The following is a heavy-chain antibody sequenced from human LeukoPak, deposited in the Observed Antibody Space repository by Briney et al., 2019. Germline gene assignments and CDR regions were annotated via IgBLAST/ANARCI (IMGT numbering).Heavy chain of an antibody. V-gene: IGHV3-23*01. D-gene: IGHD6-13*01. CDR3: AKDLWVAAALDY. CDR1: GFTFSSYA. CDR2: ITGSGHTT. Sequence: GGSLRLSCAASGFTFSSYAMAWVRQAPGSGLEWVSTITGSGHTTDYADSVKGRFTISRDNSMNTLFLQMNSLRAEDTAIYYCAKDLWVAAALDYWGQGTLVTVSS. J-gene: IGHJ4*02.